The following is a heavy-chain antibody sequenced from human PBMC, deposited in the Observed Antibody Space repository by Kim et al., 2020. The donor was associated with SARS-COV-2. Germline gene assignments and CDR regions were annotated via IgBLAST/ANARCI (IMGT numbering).Heavy chain of an antibody. CDR1: GFTFSNYD. Sequence: GGSLRLSCAASGFTFSNYDMGWVRQAPGKGLEWVASISGSAGGTYYADFVKGRFTISRDISKNTLYVQMNTQRAEGTAMYYCAKDMMDINVGFDSLGQGT. CDR2: ISGSAGGT. V-gene: IGHV3-23*01. D-gene: IGHD2-2*03. CDR3: AKDMMDINVGFDS. J-gene: IGHJ4*02.